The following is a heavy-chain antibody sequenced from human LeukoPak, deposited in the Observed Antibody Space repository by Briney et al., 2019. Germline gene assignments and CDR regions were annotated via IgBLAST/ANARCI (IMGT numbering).Heavy chain of an antibody. Sequence: PGGSLRLSCAASGFAFSTYGMHWVRQAPGKGLEWVAVISYDGSNKYYADSVKGRFTISRDNSKNTLFLQMNSLRAEDTAVYFCAKGRVNYGSGSYPNVYWGQGTLVTVSS. V-gene: IGHV3-30*18. CDR1: GFAFSTYG. D-gene: IGHD3-10*01. CDR2: ISYDGSNK. J-gene: IGHJ4*02. CDR3: AKGRVNYGSGSYPNVY.